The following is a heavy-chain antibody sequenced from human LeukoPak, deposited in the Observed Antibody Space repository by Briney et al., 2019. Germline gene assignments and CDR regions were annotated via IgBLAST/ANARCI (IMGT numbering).Heavy chain of an antibody. Sequence: ASVKVSCKASGYTFTSYDINWVRQATGQGLEWMGWMNPNSGNTGYAQKFQGRVTITRNTSISTAYMELRSLRSDDTAVYYCARPHSYGDYYFDYWGQGTLVTVSS. V-gene: IGHV1-8*03. CDR3: ARPHSYGDYYFDY. D-gene: IGHD4-17*01. CDR2: MNPNSGNT. CDR1: GYTFTSYD. J-gene: IGHJ4*02.